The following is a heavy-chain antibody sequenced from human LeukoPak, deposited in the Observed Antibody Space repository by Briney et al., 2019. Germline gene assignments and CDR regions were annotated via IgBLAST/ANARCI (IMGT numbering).Heavy chain of an antibody. CDR2: IYYRGTA. Sequence: PSETLSLTCTVSGGSLSDSYWTWIRQTPGKGLEWIGCIYYRGTAYYNPPLRSRVTISVDTSKNQFSLKVTSVTAADTAVFYCARGSGSRPFDYWGQGTLVTVSS. CDR1: GGSLSDSY. D-gene: IGHD1-26*01. V-gene: IGHV4-59*01. CDR3: ARGSGSRPFDY. J-gene: IGHJ4*02.